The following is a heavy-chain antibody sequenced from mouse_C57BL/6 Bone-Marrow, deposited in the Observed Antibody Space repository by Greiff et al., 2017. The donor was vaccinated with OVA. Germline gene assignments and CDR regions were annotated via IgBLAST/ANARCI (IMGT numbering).Heavy chain of an antibody. V-gene: IGHV1-19*01. CDR2: INPYNGGT. CDR1: GYTFTDYY. Sequence: VQLQQSGPVLVKPGASVKMSCKASGYTFTDYYMNWVKQSHGKSLEWIGVINPYNGGTSYNQQFKGKATLTVDKSSRTAYMELNSLTSEDAAVYYCAKGNSYYFDHWGQGTTLTVPS. D-gene: IGHD2-1*01. CDR3: AKGNSYYFDH. J-gene: IGHJ2*01.